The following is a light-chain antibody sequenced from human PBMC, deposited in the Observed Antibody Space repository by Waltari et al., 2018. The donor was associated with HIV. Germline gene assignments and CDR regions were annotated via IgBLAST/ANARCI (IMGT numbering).Light chain of an antibody. J-gene: IGKJ1*01. CDR2: DIS. V-gene: IGKV3-15*01. CDR1: QSVNNY. CDR3: QQYDNWRQT. Sequence: EIVMTQSPATLSVSPGERTTLSCRASQSVNNYLAWYQQKPGQAPRLLIYDISTRATGIPARFSGSGSGTEFTLTISSLQSEDFAVYYCQQYDNWRQTFGQGTKVELK.